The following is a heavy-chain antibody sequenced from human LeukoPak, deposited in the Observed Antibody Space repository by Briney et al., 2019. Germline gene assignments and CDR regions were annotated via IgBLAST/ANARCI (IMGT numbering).Heavy chain of an antibody. CDR3: ARVYYDSSGYPYFDY. CDR1: GFTFSDYY. CDR2: ISSSGSTI. V-gene: IGHV3-11*04. Sequence: GGSLRLSCAASGFTFSDYYMSWIRQVPGKGLEWVSYISSSGSTIYYADSVKGRFTISRDNAKNSLYLQMNSLRAEDTAVYYCARVYYDSSGYPYFDYWGQGTLVTVSS. D-gene: IGHD3-22*01. J-gene: IGHJ4*02.